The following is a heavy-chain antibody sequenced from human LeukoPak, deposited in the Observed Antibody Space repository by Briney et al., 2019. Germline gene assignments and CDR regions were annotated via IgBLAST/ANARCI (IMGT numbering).Heavy chain of an antibody. CDR2: IDRDGITT. D-gene: IGHD4-17*01. V-gene: IGHV3-74*01. J-gene: IGHJ4*02. Sequence: GGSLRLSCTASTRYFTNYWMHWIRQVPGRGLAWVARIDRDGITTDYADSVKGRFTISRDNSKNTLYLQMNSLRTEDTAVYYCAKLLSYADRDYWGQGTLVTVSS. CDR3: AKLLSYADRDY. CDR1: TRYFTNYW.